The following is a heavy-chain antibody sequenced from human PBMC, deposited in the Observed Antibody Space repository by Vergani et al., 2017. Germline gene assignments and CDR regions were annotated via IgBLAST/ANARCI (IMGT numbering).Heavy chain of an antibody. D-gene: IGHD3-9*01. CDR3: VHRLGYFDWDGAFDV. CDR2: IDWDNTK. V-gene: IGHV2-70*04. CDR1: GFSLSSGGMR. J-gene: IGHJ3*01. Sequence: QVTLTESGPALVKPTQTLTLTCSLSGFSLSSGGMRVSWIRQPPGKALEWLARIDWDNTKVYSSSLKSRLFISKDISKNEVVLTMATMDPVDTATYYCVHRLGYFDWDGAFDVWGPGTMVTVSS.